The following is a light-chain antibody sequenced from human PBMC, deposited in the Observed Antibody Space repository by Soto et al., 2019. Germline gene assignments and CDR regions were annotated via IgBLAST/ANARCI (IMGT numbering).Light chain of an antibody. V-gene: IGLV2-23*01. Sequence: QSVLTQPASVSGSPGQPITISCTGTSSDIGNYNLVSWYQHHPGKAPKLIIYEDSRRPSGVSNRFSGYKSGNTASLTISGLQGEDEGDYYCCSYVGSNWVFGRGTKVTVL. CDR2: EDS. CDR1: SSDIGNYNL. CDR3: CSYVGSNWV. J-gene: IGLJ3*02.